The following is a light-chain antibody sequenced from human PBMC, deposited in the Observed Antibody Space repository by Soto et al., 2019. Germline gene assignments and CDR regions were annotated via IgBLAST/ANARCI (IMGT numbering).Light chain of an antibody. CDR3: QRYGSSPLIT. CDR1: QSVSSSS. Sequence: ETVLTQPPGTLSLSPGERATLSCRASQSVSSSSLAWYQQRPGQAPRLLIYGTSSRATGIPDRFSGSGSGTDFTLTISRLEPEDFAVYFCQRYGSSPLITFGQGTHWRL. V-gene: IGKV3-20*01. CDR2: GTS. J-gene: IGKJ5*01.